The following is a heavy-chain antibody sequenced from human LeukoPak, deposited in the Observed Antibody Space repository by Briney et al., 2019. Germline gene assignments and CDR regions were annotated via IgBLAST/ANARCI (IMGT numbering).Heavy chain of an antibody. V-gene: IGHV1-18*01. CDR3: AKERQWLVRNNWFDP. CDR1: GYTFTSYG. D-gene: IGHD6-19*01. CDR2: ISAYNGNT. J-gene: IGHJ5*02. Sequence: ASVKVSCKASGYTFTSYGISWVRQAPGQGLEWMGWISAYNGNTNYAQKLQGRVTMTTDTSTSTAYMELRSLRSDDTAVYYCAKERQWLVRNNWFDPWGQGTLVTVSS.